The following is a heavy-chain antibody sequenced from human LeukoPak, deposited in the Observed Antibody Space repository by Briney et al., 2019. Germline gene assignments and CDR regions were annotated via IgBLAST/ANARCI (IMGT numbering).Heavy chain of an antibody. CDR1: GFPFRDYW. D-gene: IGHD4-23*01. CDR2: IKYDGNEE. J-gene: IGHJ4*02. Sequence: GGSLRLSCAASGFPFRDYWMSWMRQAPGKGLEWVANIKYDGNEEYYVDSVKGRFTISRDNAKNSLYLQLNSLRLEDTAVYYCRSGGAAPGSFDNWGQGTLVTVPP. CDR3: RSGGAAPGSFDN. V-gene: IGHV3-7*01.